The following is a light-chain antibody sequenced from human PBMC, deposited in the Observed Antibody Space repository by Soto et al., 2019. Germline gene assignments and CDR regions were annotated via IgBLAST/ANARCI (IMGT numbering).Light chain of an antibody. CDR1: SSNIGSNT. J-gene: IGLJ3*02. CDR2: FNI. CDR3: AAWDDSLNGHWV. V-gene: IGLV1-44*01. Sequence: QSVLSQPPSASGTPGQRVTISCSGSSSNIGSNTVSWYQQFPGTAPKLLIYFNIQRPSGVPDRFSGSKSGTSASLAISGLQSEDEADYYCAAWDDSLNGHWVFGGGTKLTVL.